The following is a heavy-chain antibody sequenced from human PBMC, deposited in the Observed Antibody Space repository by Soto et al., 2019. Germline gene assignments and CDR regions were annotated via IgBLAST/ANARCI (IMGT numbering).Heavy chain of an antibody. Sequence: GGSLRLSCAASGFTFSSYGMHWVRQAPGKGLEWVAVIWYDGSNKYYADSVKGRFTISRDNSKNTLYLQMNSLRAEDTAVYYRGRETLELDYWGQGTLVTVSS. J-gene: IGHJ4*02. D-gene: IGHD1-1*01. CDR2: IWYDGSNK. V-gene: IGHV3-33*01. CDR1: GFTFSSYG. CDR3: GRETLELDY.